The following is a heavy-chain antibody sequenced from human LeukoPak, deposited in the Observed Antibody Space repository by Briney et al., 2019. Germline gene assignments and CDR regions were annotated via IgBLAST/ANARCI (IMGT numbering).Heavy chain of an antibody. Sequence: PSETLSLTCAVYGGSFSGYYWSWIRQPPGKGLEWIGEINHSGSTNYNPSLKSRVTISADTSKNQFSLKLSSVTAADTAVYYCARALGYCSGGSCHYFDYWGQGTLVTVSS. CDR1: GGSFSGYY. V-gene: IGHV4-34*01. D-gene: IGHD2-15*01. CDR3: ARALGYCSGGSCHYFDY. J-gene: IGHJ4*02. CDR2: INHSGST.